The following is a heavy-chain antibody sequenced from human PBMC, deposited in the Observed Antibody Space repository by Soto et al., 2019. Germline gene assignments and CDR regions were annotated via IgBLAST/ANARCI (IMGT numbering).Heavy chain of an antibody. D-gene: IGHD5-12*01. Sequence: QVQLVQSGAEEKKPGASVKVSCKASGYTFTSYAMHWVRQAPGQRLEWMGWINAGNGNTKYSQKFQGRVTITRDTSAITAYMQLSSLRSQATAVYYCARYRFCGYHYDWFDPWGQGTLVTVSS. CDR3: ARYRFCGYHYDWFDP. V-gene: IGHV1-3*05. CDR2: INAGNGNT. J-gene: IGHJ5*02. CDR1: GYTFTSYA.